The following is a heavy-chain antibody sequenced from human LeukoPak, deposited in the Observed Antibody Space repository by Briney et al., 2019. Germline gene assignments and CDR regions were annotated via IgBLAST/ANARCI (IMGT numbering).Heavy chain of an antibody. Sequence: GASVKVSCKASGGTFSSYAITWVRQAPGQGLEWMGGIIPIFGTANYAQNFQGRVTITADKSTSTAYMELSSLRSEDTAVYYCARAEWNSGYYLFPPNWFDPWGQGTLVTVSS. D-gene: IGHD3-22*01. CDR1: GGTFSSYA. CDR2: IIPIFGTA. V-gene: IGHV1-69*06. J-gene: IGHJ5*02. CDR3: ARAEWNSGYYLFPPNWFDP.